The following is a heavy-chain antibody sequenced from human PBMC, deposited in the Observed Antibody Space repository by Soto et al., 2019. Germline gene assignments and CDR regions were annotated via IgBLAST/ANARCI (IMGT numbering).Heavy chain of an antibody. CDR3: ARDSDWRYDSSQKGDY. CDR1: GFTFSDYS. D-gene: IGHD3-22*01. V-gene: IGHV3-48*01. CDR2: ITSSSSTI. J-gene: IGHJ4*02. Sequence: GGSLRLSCAASGFTFSDYSMNWVRQAPGKGLEWVSYITSSSSTIYYADSVKGRFTISRDNAKNSLYLQMNSLRAEDTAVYYCARDSDWRYDSSQKGDYWGQGTLVTVSS.